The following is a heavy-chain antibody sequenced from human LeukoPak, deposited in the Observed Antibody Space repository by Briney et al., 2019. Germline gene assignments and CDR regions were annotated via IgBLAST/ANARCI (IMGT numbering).Heavy chain of an antibody. CDR3: ATAVVGATDAFDI. J-gene: IGHJ3*02. D-gene: IGHD1-26*01. Sequence: GESLKISCKGSGYSFTSYWIGWVRQMPGKGLEWMGIIYPGDSDTRYSPPFQGQVTISADKSISTAYLQWSSLKASDTAMYYCATAVVGATDAFDIWGQGTMVTVSS. CDR2: IYPGDSDT. CDR1: GYSFTSYW. V-gene: IGHV5-51*01.